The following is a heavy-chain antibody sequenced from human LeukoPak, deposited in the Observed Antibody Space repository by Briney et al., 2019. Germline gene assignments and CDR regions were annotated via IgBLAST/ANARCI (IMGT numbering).Heavy chain of an antibody. CDR1: GFTFSSSA. CDR2: ISNNGGYT. CDR3: ARDYYDSSDI. J-gene: IGHJ3*02. Sequence: GGSLRLSCAASGFTFSSSAMSWVRQAPGKGLEWVSAISNNGGYTYYADSVQGRFTISRDNSKSTLCLQMNSLRAEDTAVYYCARDYYDSSDIWGQGTMVTVSS. D-gene: IGHD3-22*01. V-gene: IGHV3-23*01.